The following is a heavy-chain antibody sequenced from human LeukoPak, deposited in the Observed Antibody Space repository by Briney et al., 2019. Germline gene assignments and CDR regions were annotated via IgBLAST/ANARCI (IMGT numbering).Heavy chain of an antibody. CDR2: ISSSSSTI. CDR3: ARMLGTGTTFFYYYYMDV. J-gene: IGHJ6*03. Sequence: GGSLRLSCAASGFTFSSYSTNWVRQAPGKGLEWVSYISSSSSTIYYADSVKGRFTISRDNAKNSLYLQMNSLRAEDTAVYYCARMLGTGTTFFYYYYMDVWGKGTTVTVSS. CDR1: GFTFSSYS. D-gene: IGHD1-7*01. V-gene: IGHV3-48*01.